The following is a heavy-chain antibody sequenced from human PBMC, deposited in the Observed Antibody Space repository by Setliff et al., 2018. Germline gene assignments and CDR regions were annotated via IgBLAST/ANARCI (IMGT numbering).Heavy chain of an antibody. V-gene: IGHV4-61*09. CDR1: GGSINSRTYY. D-gene: IGHD1-7*01. J-gene: IGHJ4*02. CDR2: IYTSWST. Sequence: SETLSLTCTVSGGSINSRTYYWSWIRQSAGKGLEWIGHIYTSWSTVYNPSLKSRVTMSVDTSKNQFSLELTSVTAADTAVYYCARGSLSGTTYPSDYWGQGTLVTVSS. CDR3: ARGSLSGTTYPSDY.